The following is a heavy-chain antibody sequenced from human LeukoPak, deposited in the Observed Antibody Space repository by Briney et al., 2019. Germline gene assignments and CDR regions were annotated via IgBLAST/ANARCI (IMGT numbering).Heavy chain of an antibody. CDR1: GFTFSSYW. J-gene: IGHJ4*02. Sequence: GGSLRLSCAASGFTFSSYWMHWVRQAPGKGLVWVSRISGDGSTTRYADSVKGRFTISRDNAKNTLFLQMSSLRAEDTAVYYCARDNNWNYPDYWGQGTLVTVSS. CDR2: ISGDGSTT. CDR3: ARDNNWNYPDY. D-gene: IGHD1-7*01. V-gene: IGHV3-74*01.